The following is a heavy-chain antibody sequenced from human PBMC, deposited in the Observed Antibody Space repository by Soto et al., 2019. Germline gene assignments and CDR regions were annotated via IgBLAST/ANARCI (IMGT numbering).Heavy chain of an antibody. V-gene: IGHV3-23*01. CDR3: AKLYWNPRYFDY. CDR2: ITDSGGST. J-gene: IGHJ4*02. CDR1: GFTFSSVA. Sequence: GGSLRLSCADSGFTFSSVAMAWVRQAPGKGLEWVSSITDSGGSTDYADSVKGRFTISRDNSRNTLYLQMNSLRADDTAVYYCAKLYWNPRYFDYWGQGTRVTVSS. D-gene: IGHD1-1*01.